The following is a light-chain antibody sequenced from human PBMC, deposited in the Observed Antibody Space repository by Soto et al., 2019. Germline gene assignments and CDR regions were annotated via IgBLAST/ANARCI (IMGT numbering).Light chain of an antibody. J-gene: IGLJ1*01. CDR1: SSDVGGYNY. CDR2: DVS. Sequence: QSALTQPRSVSGSPGQSVTISCTGTSSDVGGYNYVSWYQQHPGKAPKLMIYDVSKRPSGVPDRFSGSKSGNTASLTISGLQAEDEADYYCCSYAGSYTPWVFGTGTKATVL. V-gene: IGLV2-11*01. CDR3: CSYAGSYTPWV.